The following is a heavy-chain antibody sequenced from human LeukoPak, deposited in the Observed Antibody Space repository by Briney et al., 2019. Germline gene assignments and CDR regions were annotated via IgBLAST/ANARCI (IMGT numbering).Heavy chain of an antibody. J-gene: IGHJ4*02. CDR2: IRYDGKNTK. D-gene: IGHD4-17*01. V-gene: IGHV3-30*02. Sequence: GGSLRLSCAASGFSFRNYGMHWVRRAPGKGLEWVAFIRYDGKNTKYHVDSVKGRFTISRDNSRDTVDLQMNSLRTEDTALYYCAKDLGMTTPAGFDYWGQGTLVTVSS. CDR3: AKDLGMTTPAGFDY. CDR1: GFSFRNYG.